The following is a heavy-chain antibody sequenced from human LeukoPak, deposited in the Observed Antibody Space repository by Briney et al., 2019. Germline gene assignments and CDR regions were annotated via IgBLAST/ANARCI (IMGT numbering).Heavy chain of an antibody. CDR2: IIPIFGTA. J-gene: IGHJ4*02. CDR1: GGTFSSYA. D-gene: IGHD6-19*01. V-gene: IGHV1-69*05. Sequence: GASVKVSCKASGGTFSSYAISWVRQAPGQGLEWMGGIIPIFGTANYAQKFQGRVTMTRDTSISTAYMELSRLRSDDTAVYYCARELDSSGWGVFDYWGQGTLVTVSS. CDR3: ARELDSSGWGVFDY.